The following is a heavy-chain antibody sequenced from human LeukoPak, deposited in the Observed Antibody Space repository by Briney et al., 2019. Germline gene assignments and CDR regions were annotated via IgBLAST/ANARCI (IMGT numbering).Heavy chain of an antibody. D-gene: IGHD1-1*01. Sequence: SEPLSLTCAVYGGSFRGYYWSWLRQPPGRGLEGIGEINHSGSTNYNPSLKSRVTISVDTSKNQFSLKLSSVTAAYTAVYYCARGERINRAFDIWGQGTMVTVSS. CDR1: GGSFRGYY. V-gene: IGHV4-34*01. CDR2: INHSGST. J-gene: IGHJ3*02. CDR3: ARGERINRAFDI.